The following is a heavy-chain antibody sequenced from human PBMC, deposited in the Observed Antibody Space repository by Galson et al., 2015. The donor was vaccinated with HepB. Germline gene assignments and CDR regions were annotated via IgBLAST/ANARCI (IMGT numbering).Heavy chain of an antibody. D-gene: IGHD3-22*01. Sequence: SLRLSCAASGFAVSSYYMHWVRQAPGKGLDWVAVISIDGNNTYYAASVKGRFTISRDNSRNTLYLQMNSLRAEDTAVYYCAKMPYPDYDSSGRRDFQHWGQGTLVTVSS. J-gene: IGHJ1*01. V-gene: IGHV3-30*18. CDR1: GFAVSSYY. CDR2: ISIDGNNT. CDR3: AKMPYPDYDSSGRRDFQH.